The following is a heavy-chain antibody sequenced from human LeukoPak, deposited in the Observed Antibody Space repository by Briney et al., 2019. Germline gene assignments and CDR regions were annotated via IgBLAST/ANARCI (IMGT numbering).Heavy chain of an antibody. CDR3: ARELREHGVFDI. CDR1: RFTVSSNY. Sequence: GGSLRLSCAASRFTVSSNYMSWVRQAPGKGLEWVSEIYSDGSTYYAASVKGRFSISRDHSKNTVYLQMSSLRAEDTAIYYCARELREHGVFDIWGQGTMVTVSS. V-gene: IGHV3-53*01. D-gene: IGHD1-26*01. CDR2: IYSDGST. J-gene: IGHJ3*02.